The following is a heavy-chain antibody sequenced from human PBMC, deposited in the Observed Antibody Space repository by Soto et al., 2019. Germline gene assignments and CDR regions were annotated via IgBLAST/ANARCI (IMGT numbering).Heavy chain of an antibody. CDR1: GFTFSSYS. Sequence: GGSLRLSCAASGFTFSSYSMNWVRQAPGKGLEWVSSISSSSSTIYYADSVKGRFTISRDNARNSLYLQMNSLRAEDTAVYYCASPGGRYRNTYSFDYWGQGTLVTVSS. V-gene: IGHV3-48*01. D-gene: IGHD3-16*02. J-gene: IGHJ4*02. CDR3: ASPGGRYRNTYSFDY. CDR2: ISSSSSTI.